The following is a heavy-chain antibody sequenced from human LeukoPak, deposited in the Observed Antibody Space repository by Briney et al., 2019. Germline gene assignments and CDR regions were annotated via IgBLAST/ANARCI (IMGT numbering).Heavy chain of an antibody. Sequence: GSSLTLSCADSGFSFRDFGMQWVRQAAGKGLEWVAVISYDESNEYYADSVKGRFTISRDNSKNTLYLQMNSLRPVDTAVYYCANDMAIQGPSWLDPWGQGTLVTVSS. V-gene: IGHV3-30*18. CDR2: ISYDESNE. D-gene: IGHD5-24*01. CDR3: ANDMAIQGPSWLDP. CDR1: GFSFRDFG. J-gene: IGHJ5*02.